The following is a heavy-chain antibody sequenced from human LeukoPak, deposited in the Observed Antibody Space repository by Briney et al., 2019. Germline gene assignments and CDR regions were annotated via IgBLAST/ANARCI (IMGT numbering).Heavy chain of an antibody. D-gene: IGHD2-8*01. V-gene: IGHV4-59*01. CDR2: IYYSGST. CDR1: GGSISSYY. CDR3: ASAVLWGMGFDY. J-gene: IGHJ4*02. Sequence: PSETRSLTCTVSGGSISSYYWSWIRQPPGKGLEWIGYIYYSGSTNYNPSLKSRVTISVDTSKNQFSLKLSSVTAADTAVYYCASAVLWGMGFDYWCQGTLVTVSS.